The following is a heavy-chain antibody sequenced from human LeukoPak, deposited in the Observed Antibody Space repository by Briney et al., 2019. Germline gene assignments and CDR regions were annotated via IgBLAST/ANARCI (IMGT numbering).Heavy chain of an antibody. V-gene: IGHV1-18*01. CDR3: ARVWGRALVVPAAYNDY. CDR2: ISAYNGNT. CDR1: GYTFTSYG. D-gene: IGHD2-2*01. J-gene: IGHJ4*02. Sequence: ASVKVSCKASGYTFTSYGITWVRQAPGQGLEWMGWISAYNGNTNYAQNLQGRVTMTTDTSTSTAYMELRSLRSDDTAVYYCARVWGRALVVPAAYNDYWGQGTLVTVSS.